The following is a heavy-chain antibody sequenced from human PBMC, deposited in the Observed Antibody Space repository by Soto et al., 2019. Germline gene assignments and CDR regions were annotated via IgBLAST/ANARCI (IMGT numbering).Heavy chain of an antibody. J-gene: IGHJ6*02. D-gene: IGHD6-19*01. V-gene: IGHV3-33*01. CDR1: GFTFNSYG. CDR2: IWYDGNTE. CDR3: ARPLVAPVAGPYYYGMDV. Sequence: PGGSLRLSCTASGFTFNSYGFNWVRQAPGKGLEWVAVIWYDGNTEYYADSVKGRFTISRDNLRSTVYLQMNSLTAEDTAVYYCARPLVAPVAGPYYYGMDVWGQGTTVTVSS.